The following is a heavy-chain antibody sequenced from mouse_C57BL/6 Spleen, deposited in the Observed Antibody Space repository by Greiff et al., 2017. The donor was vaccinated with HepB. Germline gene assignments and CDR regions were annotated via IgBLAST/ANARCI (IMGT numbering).Heavy chain of an antibody. V-gene: IGHV5-9-1*02. CDR1: GFTFRSYA. Sequence: EVKLQESGEGLVKPGGSLKLSCAASGFTFRSYAMSWVRQTPEKRLEWVAYISSGGDYIYYADTVKGRFTISRDNARNTLYLQMSSLKSEDTAMYYCTRDHDGYYDYYAMDYWGQGTSVTVSS. CDR3: TRDHDGYYDYYAMDY. D-gene: IGHD2-3*01. J-gene: IGHJ4*01. CDR2: ISSGGDYI.